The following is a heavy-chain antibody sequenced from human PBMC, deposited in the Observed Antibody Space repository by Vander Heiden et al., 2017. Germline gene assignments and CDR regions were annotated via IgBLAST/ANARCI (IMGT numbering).Heavy chain of an antibody. V-gene: IGHV3-53*01. J-gene: IGHJ4*02. CDR1: GSSVSSNY. CDR3: ARALGGRSWYFDY. Sequence: EVQLVESGGGLIQPGGSLRLSCVASGSSVSSNYMSWVRQAPGKGLEWVSIIYSGGSTYYADSVKGRFTVSRDYSKNTLYLHMNSLRAEDTALYFCARALGGRSWYFDYWGQGTLVTVSS. CDR2: IYSGGST. D-gene: IGHD1-26*01.